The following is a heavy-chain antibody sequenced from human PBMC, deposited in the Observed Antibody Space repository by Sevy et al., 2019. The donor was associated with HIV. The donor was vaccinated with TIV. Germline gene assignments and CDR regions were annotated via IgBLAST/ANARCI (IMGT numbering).Heavy chain of an antibody. Sequence: GGSLRLSCAASGFTFSTHGMHWVRQAPGKGLEWVAVIWFDESNTYYADSVKGRFTISRDIAKNTLHLQMNSLRAEDTAVYYCARDLEFYDYGDYGPAFMPDYWGQGTLVTVSS. J-gene: IGHJ4*02. CDR1: GFTFSTHG. CDR2: IWFDESNT. V-gene: IGHV3-33*01. CDR3: ARDLEFYDYGDYGPAFMPDY. D-gene: IGHD4-17*01.